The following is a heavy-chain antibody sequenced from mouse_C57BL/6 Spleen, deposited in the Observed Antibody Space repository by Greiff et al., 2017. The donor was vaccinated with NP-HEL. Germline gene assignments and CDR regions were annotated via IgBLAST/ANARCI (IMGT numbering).Heavy chain of an antibody. D-gene: IGHD2-1*01. J-gene: IGHJ2*01. CDR1: GFTFTDYY. Sequence: EVMLVESGGGLVQPGGSLSLSCAASGFTFTDYYMSWVRQPPGKALEWLGFIRNKANGYTTEYSASVKGRFTISRDNSQSILYLQMNALRAEDSATYYCARHSNLYYFDYWGQGTTLTVSS. CDR2: IRNKANGYTT. V-gene: IGHV7-3*01. CDR3: ARHSNLYYFDY.